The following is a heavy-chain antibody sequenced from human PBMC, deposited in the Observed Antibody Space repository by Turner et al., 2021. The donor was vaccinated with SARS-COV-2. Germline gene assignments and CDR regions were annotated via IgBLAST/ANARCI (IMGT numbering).Heavy chain of an antibody. Sequence: QLQLQGSGPGRVKPWETLSLTCPVPGGSISSSSYYWGWIRQPPGKGLEWIGSIYYSGSTYYNPSLKSRVTISVDTSKNQFSLKLSSVTAADTAVYYCARGRIMITFGGVFPNWFDPWGQGTLVTVSS. J-gene: IGHJ5*02. V-gene: IGHV4-39*01. CDR1: GGSISSSSYY. CDR2: IYYSGST. CDR3: ARGRIMITFGGVFPNWFDP. D-gene: IGHD3-16*01.